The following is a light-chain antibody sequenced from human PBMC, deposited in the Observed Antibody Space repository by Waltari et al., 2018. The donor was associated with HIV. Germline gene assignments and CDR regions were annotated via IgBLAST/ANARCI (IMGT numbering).Light chain of an antibody. CDR3: QVWYSLTDPVV. Sequence: SYLLTQPPSVSVAPGQTARITCGGSSIGSKSVHWYQQKPGQAPVLVVSDDSDRPSGIPERFSGSKSGNTATLTISRVEAGDEADYYCQVWYSLTDPVVFGGGTKLTVL. CDR2: DDS. J-gene: IGLJ2*01. CDR1: SIGSKS. V-gene: IGLV3-21*02.